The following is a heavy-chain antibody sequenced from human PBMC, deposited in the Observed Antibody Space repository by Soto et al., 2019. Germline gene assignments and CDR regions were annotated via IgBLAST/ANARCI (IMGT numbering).Heavy chain of an antibody. CDR1: VFTFSTYA. CDR3: AKDYFEDF. Sequence: WGSLRVSCAASVFTFSTYAMTWVRQAPGKGLDWVSAISGSNNSTYYADSVKGRFTISRDNSKNTLYLQMNSLRVEDTAVYYCAKDYFEDFWGQGTLVTVSS. V-gene: IGHV3-23*01. J-gene: IGHJ4*02. D-gene: IGHD3-22*01. CDR2: ISGSNNST.